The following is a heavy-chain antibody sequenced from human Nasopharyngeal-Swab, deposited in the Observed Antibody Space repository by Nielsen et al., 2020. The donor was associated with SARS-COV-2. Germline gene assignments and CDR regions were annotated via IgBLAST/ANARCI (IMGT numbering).Heavy chain of an antibody. V-gene: IGHV4-39*02. CDR3: GRLTKTTVTRRLYFDY. Sequence: SDPLSLPCTVSGSSLTSITYYWCWILQPPGKGLAWIGPVSYIGPTYYNPSLKSPVTMSVDTSKNHFSLRLTSVTAADTAVYYCGRLTKTTVTRRLYFDYWGQGTLVTVSS. CDR2: VSYIGPT. J-gene: IGHJ4*02. CDR1: GSSLTSITYY. D-gene: IGHD4-11*01.